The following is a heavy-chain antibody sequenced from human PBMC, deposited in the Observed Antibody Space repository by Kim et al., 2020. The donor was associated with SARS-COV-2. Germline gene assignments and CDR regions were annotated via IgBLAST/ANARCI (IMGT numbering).Heavy chain of an antibody. CDR2: ISYDGSNK. D-gene: IGHD6-6*01. V-gene: IGHV3-30*04. J-gene: IGHJ4*01. CDR1: GFTFSSYA. Sequence: GGSLRLSCAASGFTFSSYAMHWVRQAPGKGLEWVAVISYDGSNKYYADSVKGRFTISRDNSKNTLYLQMNSLRAEDTAVYYCARDLGMGIAARQNYFDY. CDR3: ARDLGMGIAARQNYFDY.